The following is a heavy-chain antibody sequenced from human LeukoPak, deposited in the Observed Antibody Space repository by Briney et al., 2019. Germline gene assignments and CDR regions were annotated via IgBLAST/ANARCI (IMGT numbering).Heavy chain of an antibody. CDR2: IYYSGST. Sequence: PSETLSLTCTVSGGSISSSYYYWGWIRQPPGKGLEWIGSIYYSGSTYYNPSLKSRVTISVDTSKNQFSLKLRSVTAADTAVYYCASRYDYSNYIDYWGQGTLVTVSS. V-gene: IGHV4-39*01. J-gene: IGHJ4*02. CDR3: ASRYDYSNYIDY. CDR1: GGSISSSYYY. D-gene: IGHD4-11*01.